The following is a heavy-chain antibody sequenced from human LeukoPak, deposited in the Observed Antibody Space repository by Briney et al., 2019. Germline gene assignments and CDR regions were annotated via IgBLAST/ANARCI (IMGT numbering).Heavy chain of an antibody. D-gene: IGHD2-8*01. J-gene: IGHJ5*02. V-gene: IGHV4-59*01. CDR3: ARGYCTNGVYYTSWFDP. CDR2: IYYSGST. CDR1: GGSISRDD. Sequence: PSETLSLTCTLSGGSISRDDWSWIRQPPGKGLEWIGYIYYSGSTNYNPSLKSRVTISVDTSKNQFSLKLSSVTAADTAVYYCARGYCTNGVYYTSWFDPWGQGTLVTVSS.